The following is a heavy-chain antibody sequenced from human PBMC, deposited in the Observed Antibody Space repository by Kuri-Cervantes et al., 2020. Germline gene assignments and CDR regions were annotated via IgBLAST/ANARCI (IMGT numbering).Heavy chain of an antibody. CDR3: ARGKGSATGNWFDP. Sequence: GASLKISCAASGFTFSSYGMHWVRQAPGKGLEWVAVISYDGSNKYYADSVKGRFTISRDNAKNTLYLQMNSLRAEDTAVYYCARGKGSATGNWFDPWGQGTLVTVSS. V-gene: IGHV3-30*03. J-gene: IGHJ5*02. D-gene: IGHD3-10*01. CDR2: ISYDGSNK. CDR1: GFTFSSYG.